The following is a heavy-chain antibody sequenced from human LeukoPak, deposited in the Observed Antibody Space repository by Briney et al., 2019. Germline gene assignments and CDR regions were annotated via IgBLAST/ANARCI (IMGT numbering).Heavy chain of an antibody. CDR3: ARAHYSNFGYYFDY. Sequence: SETLSLTCIVSGGSISSYYWSWIRQPPGKGLEWIGYIYYSGSTNYNPSLKSRVTISVDTSKSQFSLKLSSVTAADTAVYYCARAHYSNFGYYFDYWGQGTLVTVSS. V-gene: IGHV4-59*01. D-gene: IGHD4-11*01. J-gene: IGHJ4*02. CDR2: IYYSGST. CDR1: GGSISSYY.